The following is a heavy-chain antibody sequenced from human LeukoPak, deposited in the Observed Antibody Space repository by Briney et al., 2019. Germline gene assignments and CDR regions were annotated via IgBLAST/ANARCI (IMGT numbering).Heavy chain of an antibody. Sequence: GGSLRLSCAASGFTFSSYAMSWVRQAPGKGLEWVSAISGSGGSTYYADSVKGRFTISRDNSKNTLYLQMDSLRAEDTAVYYCANGIPCSSTSCPLIYWGQGTLVTVSS. CDR3: ANGIPCSSTSCPLIY. D-gene: IGHD2-2*01. CDR1: GFTFSSYA. V-gene: IGHV3-23*01. J-gene: IGHJ4*02. CDR2: ISGSGGST.